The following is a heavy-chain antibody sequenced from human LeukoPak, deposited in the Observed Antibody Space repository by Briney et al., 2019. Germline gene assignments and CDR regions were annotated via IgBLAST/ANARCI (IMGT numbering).Heavy chain of an antibody. D-gene: IGHD5-12*01. J-gene: IGHJ4*02. CDR2: INPNSGGT. CDR3: ARVSRDGYNSPFDY. Sequence: ASVKVSCKASGYTFTGYHMHWVRQAPGQGLEWMGWINPNSGGTNYAQKFQGRVTMTRDTSISTAYMELSRLRSDDTAVYYCARVSRDGYNSPFDYWGQGTLVTVSS. V-gene: IGHV1-2*02. CDR1: GYTFTGYH.